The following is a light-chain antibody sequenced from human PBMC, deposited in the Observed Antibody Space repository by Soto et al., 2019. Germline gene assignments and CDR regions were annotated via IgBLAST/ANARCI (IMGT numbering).Light chain of an antibody. V-gene: IGLV1-44*01. CDR2: YDN. CDR3: AAWDDSLNGRV. J-gene: IGLJ1*01. CDR1: NSNIGSNT. Sequence: QAVVTQPPSASGTPGPRVTISCSGSNSNIGSNTVNWYQQLPGTAPKLLIYYDNLRHSGVPDRISGSKSGTSASLAISGLQSDDEADYYFAAWDDSLNGRVFGTGTKLTVL.